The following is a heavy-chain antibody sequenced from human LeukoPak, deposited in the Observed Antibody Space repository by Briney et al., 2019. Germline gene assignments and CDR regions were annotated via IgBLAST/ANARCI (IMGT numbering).Heavy chain of an antibody. CDR1: GFTFTSYG. V-gene: IGHV3-30*03. D-gene: IGHD3-10*01. J-gene: IGHJ4*02. CDR3: ARDLSPVVRASPMGY. CDR2: ITYDGYYK. Sequence: GGSLRLSCAASGFTFTSYGMHWVPQAPGKGLEWVALITYDGYYKYYSDSVKGRFTISSDTSKNTMYLQMNSLRAEDTAVYYCARDLSPVVRASPMGYWGQGTLVTVSS.